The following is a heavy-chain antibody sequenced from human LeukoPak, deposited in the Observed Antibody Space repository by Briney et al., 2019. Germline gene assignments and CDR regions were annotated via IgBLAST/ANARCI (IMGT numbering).Heavy chain of an antibody. CDR1: GGSFSGYY. D-gene: IGHD3-3*01. J-gene: IGHJ4*02. CDR2: INHSGST. V-gene: IGHV4-34*01. Sequence: PSETLSLTCAVHGGSFSGYYWCWIRQPPGKGLEWIGEINHSGSTNYNPSLKSRVTISVDTSKNQFSLKLSSVTAADTAVYYCARVGYDFWSGYCDYWGQGTLVTVSS. CDR3: ARVGYDFWSGYCDY.